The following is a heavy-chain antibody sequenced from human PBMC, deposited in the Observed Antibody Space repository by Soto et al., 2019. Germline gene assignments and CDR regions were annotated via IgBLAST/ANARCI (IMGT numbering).Heavy chain of an antibody. CDR2: INPSGGIT. V-gene: IGHV1-46*01. CDR3: AGIYTISIYY. CDR1: GYAIPSYY. D-gene: IGHD2-21*01. J-gene: IGHJ6*01. Sequence: SWKAGGYAIPSYYLHWVCRAPGQGPEWMGIINPSGGITNDAQKFQDRVTMTSDTSTSTVYMELSSLRSEDTAVYYCAGIYTISIYY.